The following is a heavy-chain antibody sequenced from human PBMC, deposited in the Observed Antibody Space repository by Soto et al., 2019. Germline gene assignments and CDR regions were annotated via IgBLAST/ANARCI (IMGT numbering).Heavy chain of an antibody. CDR2: IYRTGST. D-gene: IGHD1-7*01. CDR3: ASRDPGTSVDY. V-gene: IGHV4-4*02. CDR1: GGSFTSNNW. J-gene: IGHJ4*02. Sequence: PSETLSLTCAVSGGSFTSNNWWTWVRQPPGQGLEWVGEIYRTGSTNYNPSLKSRVTISLDKSENQFSLKVTSLTAADTAVYYCASRDPGTSVDYWGQGTLVTVSS.